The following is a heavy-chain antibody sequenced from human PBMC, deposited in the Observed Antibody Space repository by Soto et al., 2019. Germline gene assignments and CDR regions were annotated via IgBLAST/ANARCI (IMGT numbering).Heavy chain of an antibody. V-gene: IGHV3-23*01. CDR1: GFTFSSYA. CDR2: ISGSGGST. Sequence: PGGSLRLSCAASGFTFSSYAMSWVRRAPGKGLEWVSAISGSGGSTYYADSVKGRFTISRDNSKNTLYLQMNSLRAEDTAVYYCAKDGGYDLYYFDYWGQGTLVTVSS. D-gene: IGHD5-12*01. CDR3: AKDGGYDLYYFDY. J-gene: IGHJ4*02.